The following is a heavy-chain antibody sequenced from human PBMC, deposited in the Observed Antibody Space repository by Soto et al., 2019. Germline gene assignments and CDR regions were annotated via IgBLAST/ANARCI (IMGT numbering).Heavy chain of an antibody. V-gene: IGHV1-18*01. J-gene: IGHJ4*02. D-gene: IGHD1-1*01. CDR2: ISAHNGNT. Sequence: QVHLVQSGAEVKKSGASVKVYCKGSGYDFTTYGITWVRQAPGQGLEWMAWISAHNGNTDYAQKLQGRVTVTRDTSTSTAYMELRSLRSDDTAVYYCARRRYGDYWGQGALVTVSS. CDR1: GYDFTTYG. CDR3: ARRRYGDY.